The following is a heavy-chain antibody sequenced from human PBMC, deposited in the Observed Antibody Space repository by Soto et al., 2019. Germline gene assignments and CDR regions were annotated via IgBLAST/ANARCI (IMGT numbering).Heavy chain of an antibody. Sequence: SENLAWKASGYTFTGYYMHWVRQAPGQGLEWMGWINPNSGGTNYAQKFQGRVTMTRDTSISTAYMELSRLRSDDTAVYYCARDIVVHAVIPTYDDRRDVRRQGTTVTVSS. CDR3: ARDIVVHAVIPTYDDRRDV. V-gene: IGHV1-2*02. CDR2: INPNSGGT. D-gene: IGHD2-2*02. J-gene: IGHJ6*02. CDR1: GYTFTGYY.